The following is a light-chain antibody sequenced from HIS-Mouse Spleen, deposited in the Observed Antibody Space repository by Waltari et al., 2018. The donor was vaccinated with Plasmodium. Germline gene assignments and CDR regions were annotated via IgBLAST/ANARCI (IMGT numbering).Light chain of an antibody. Sequence: EIVMTQSPATLSVSPVERATLSCRASPSVSSNLTWYQQKPGQAPRLLIYGASTRATGIPARFSGSGSGTEFTLTISSLQSEDFAVYYCQQYNNWSFTFGPGTKVDIK. CDR1: PSVSSN. J-gene: IGKJ3*01. CDR3: QQYNNWSFT. CDR2: GAS. V-gene: IGKV3-15*01.